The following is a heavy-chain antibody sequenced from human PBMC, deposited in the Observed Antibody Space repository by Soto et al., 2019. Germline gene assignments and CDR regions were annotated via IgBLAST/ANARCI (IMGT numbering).Heavy chain of an antibody. CDR3: ALGGGPTDYVAHCYFDY. V-gene: IGHV4-30-2*01. CDR2: INYSGNT. Sequence: QLRLQESGSGLVKPSQTLSLTCTVSGGSLSSGSFSWGWIRQPPGKGLEWIGYINYSGNTYYNPSLRRVITVSGNKSTNHASLKPGLVTRPDTASYCSALGGGPTDYVAHCYFDYWGRGTLVTVSS. D-gene: IGHD4-17*01. J-gene: IGHJ4*02. CDR1: GGSLSSGSFS.